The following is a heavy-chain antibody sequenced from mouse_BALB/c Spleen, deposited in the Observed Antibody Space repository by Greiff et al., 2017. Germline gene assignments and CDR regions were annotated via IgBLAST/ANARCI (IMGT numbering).Heavy chain of an antibody. D-gene: IGHD1-1*01. CDR2: IEPANGNT. Sequence: VQLQQSGAELVKPGASVKLSCTASGFNIKDTYMHWVKQRPEQGLEWIGSIEPANGNTKYDPKFQCKATITADTSSNTAYLKVSRLTSEDTAVYYGEHHNGSSYSAWFAYWGQGTLVTVSA. J-gene: IGHJ3*01. CDR1: GFNIKDTY. CDR3: EHHNGSSYSAWFAY. V-gene: IGHV14-3*02.